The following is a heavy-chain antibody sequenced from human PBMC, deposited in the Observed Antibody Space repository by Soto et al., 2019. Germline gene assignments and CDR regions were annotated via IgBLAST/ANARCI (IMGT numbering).Heavy chain of an antibody. CDR1: GFTFSSYA. V-gene: IGHV3-30-3*01. CDR2: ISYDGSNK. Sequence: GGSLRLSCAASGFTFSSYAMRWVRQSPGKGLEWVAVISYDGSNKYYADSVKGRFTISRDNSKNTLYLQMNSLRAEDTAVYYCARESEDLTSNFDYWGQGTLVTVSS. J-gene: IGHJ4*02. CDR3: ARESEDLTSNFDY.